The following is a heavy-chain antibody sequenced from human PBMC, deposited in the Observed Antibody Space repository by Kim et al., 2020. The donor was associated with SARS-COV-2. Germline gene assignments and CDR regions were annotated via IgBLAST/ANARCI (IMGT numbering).Heavy chain of an antibody. V-gene: IGHV3-74*01. D-gene: IGHD2-15*01. CDR2: INSDGSST. Sequence: GGSLRLSCAASGFTFSSYWMHWVRQAPGKGLVWVSRINSDGSSTSYADSVKGRFTISRDNAKNTLYLQMNSLRAEDTAVYYCAREVRYCSGGSCYPGGWFDPWGQGTLVTVSS. J-gene: IGHJ5*02. CDR3: AREVRYCSGGSCYPGGWFDP. CDR1: GFTFSSYW.